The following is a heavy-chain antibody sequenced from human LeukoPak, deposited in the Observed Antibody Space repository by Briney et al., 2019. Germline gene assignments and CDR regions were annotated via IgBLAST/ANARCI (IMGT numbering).Heavy chain of an antibody. CDR3: AREYSYGYLSYYYGMDV. Sequence: SSETLSLTCTVSGGSVSSGSYYWSWIRQPPGKGLEWIGYIYYSGSTNYNSSLKSRVTISVDTSKNQFSLKLSSVTAADTAVYYCAREYSYGYLSYYYGMDVWGQGTTVTVSS. CDR2: IYYSGST. CDR1: GGSVSSGSYY. D-gene: IGHD5-18*01. J-gene: IGHJ6*02. V-gene: IGHV4-61*01.